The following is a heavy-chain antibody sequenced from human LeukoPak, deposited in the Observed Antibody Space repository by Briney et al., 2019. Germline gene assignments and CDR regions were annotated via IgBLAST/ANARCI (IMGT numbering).Heavy chain of an antibody. V-gene: IGHV1-18*01. D-gene: IGHD1-1*01. CDR1: GYTFTSYG. Sequence: ASVKVSCEASGYTFTSYGISWAPDAPGQGFVCVGWITAFRGNTNYAQNLQGRVTMTTDTSPSTAYIELRSLRSDDTAVYYWARIGLRWDDRGGYYCGQGTLVTVS. J-gene: IGHJ4*02. CDR3: ARIGLRWDDRGGYY. CDR2: ITAFRGNT.